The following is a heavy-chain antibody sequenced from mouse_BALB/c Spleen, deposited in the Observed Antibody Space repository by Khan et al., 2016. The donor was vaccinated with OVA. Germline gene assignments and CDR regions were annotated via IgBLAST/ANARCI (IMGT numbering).Heavy chain of an antibody. D-gene: IGHD1-1*01. CDR3: VRGGITTGYFDY. CDR2: IYPGDGNT. J-gene: IGHJ2*01. Sequence: VQLQQSGTELARPGASVKLSCKASGYTFTSYWMQWVKQRPGQGLEWIGAIYPGDGNTRYTQKFKGKATLTADKSSSTAYMQLRSLASEDSAVYCCVRGGITTGYFDYWGQGTTLTVSS. V-gene: IGHV1-87*01. CDR1: GYTFTSYW.